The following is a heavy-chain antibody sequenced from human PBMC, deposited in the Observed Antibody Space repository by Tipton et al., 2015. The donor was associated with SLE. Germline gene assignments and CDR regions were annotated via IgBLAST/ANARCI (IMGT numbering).Heavy chain of an antibody. Sequence: SLRLSCAASGFTFDDYAMHWVRQAPGKGWGWVAGISWNGDSIDYADSVKGLFTIYRDNAKNSLYLQMNSLRAEDTAVYYCARGGLGGAASWGQGTLVTVSS. CDR1: GFTFDDYA. V-gene: IGHV3-9*01. J-gene: IGHJ5*02. CDR3: ARGGLGGAAS. CDR2: ISWNGDSI. D-gene: IGHD3-16*01.